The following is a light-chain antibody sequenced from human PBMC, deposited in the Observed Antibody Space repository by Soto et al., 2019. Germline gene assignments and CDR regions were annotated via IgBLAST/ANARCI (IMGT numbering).Light chain of an antibody. CDR1: SSDVGAYNY. CDR2: EVA. CDR3: SSYRRSNPVV. Sequence: QSALTQPASVSGSPGQSITISCTGTSSDVGAYNYVSWYQQYPGKAPILMIYEVANRPSGVSNRFSGAKSGNTASLTISGHQAEDEADYYCSSYRRSNPVVFGGGTKLTVL. J-gene: IGLJ2*01. V-gene: IGLV2-14*01.